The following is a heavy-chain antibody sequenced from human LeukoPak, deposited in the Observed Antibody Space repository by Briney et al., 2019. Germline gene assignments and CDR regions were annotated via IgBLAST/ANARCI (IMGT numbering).Heavy chain of an antibody. J-gene: IGHJ2*01. CDR1: GGTFSSYA. CDR2: IIPIFGKA. V-gene: IGHV1-69*06. CDR3: ASLRVTMVRGLLPGYFDL. Sequence: GASVTVSCKASGGTFSSYAISWVRQAPGRGLEWMGGIIPIFGKANYAQKFQGRVTITADKSTSTAYVELSSLRSEATAVYSCASLRVTMVRGLLPGYFDLWGRGTLVTVSS. D-gene: IGHD3-10*01.